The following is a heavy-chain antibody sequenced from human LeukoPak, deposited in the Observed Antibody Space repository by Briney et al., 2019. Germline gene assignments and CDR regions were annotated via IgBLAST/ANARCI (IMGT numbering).Heavy chain of an antibody. CDR1: GFTFSDFY. CDR2: ISDSTSYT. CDR3: ARESSRALIIDY. D-gene: IGHD6-13*01. J-gene: IGHJ4*02. V-gene: IGHV3-11*06. Sequence: GGSLRLSCVASGFTFSDFYMNWIRQAPGKGLEWVSYISDSTSYTDYADSVKGRFTIYRDNSKKSLYLQMNSLRAEDTAVYYCARESSRALIIDYWGQGTLVTVSS.